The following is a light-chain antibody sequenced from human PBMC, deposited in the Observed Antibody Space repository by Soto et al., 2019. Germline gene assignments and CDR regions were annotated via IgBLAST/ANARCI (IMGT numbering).Light chain of an antibody. Sequence: QSVLTQPASVSGSPGQSITISCTGTSSDVGGYNYVSWYQQHPGKAPKLMIYEVSNRPSGVSNRFSGSKSGNSASLTISGLQAEDEADHYCSSYTSSSTLDYVFGTGTKVTVL. J-gene: IGLJ1*01. CDR3: SSYTSSSTLDYV. CDR1: SSDVGGYNY. V-gene: IGLV2-14*01. CDR2: EVS.